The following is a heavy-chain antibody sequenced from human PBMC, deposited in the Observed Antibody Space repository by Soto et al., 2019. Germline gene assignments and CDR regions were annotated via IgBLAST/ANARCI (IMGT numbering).Heavy chain of an antibody. D-gene: IGHD5-12*01. CDR2: IYPGDSDT. V-gene: IGHV5-51*01. CDR3: ARRRATWTHFDY. Sequence: GASLYISCKGSGYSFTRYCSSWVRQVPGKGLEWMGIIYPGDSDTRYSPSFQGQVTISADKSISTAYLQWSSLKASDTAMYYSARRRATWTHFDYWGQGPLVTVSS. J-gene: IGHJ4*02. CDR1: GYSFTRYC.